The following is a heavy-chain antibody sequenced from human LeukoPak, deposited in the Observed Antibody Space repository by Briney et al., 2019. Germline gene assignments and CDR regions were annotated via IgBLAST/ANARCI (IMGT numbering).Heavy chain of an antibody. V-gene: IGHV4-30-4*07. CDR1: GGSISSGGYS. D-gene: IGHD2-15*01. CDR2: IYYSGST. CDR3: ARGLGYCSGGSCFLTHYYYYYMDV. Sequence: SETLSLTCAVSGGSISSGGYSWSWIRQPPGKGLEWIGYIYYSGSTYYNPSLKSRVTISVDTSKNQFSLKLSSVTAADTAVYYCARGLGYCSGGSCFLTHYYYYYMDVWGKGTTVTVSS. J-gene: IGHJ6*03.